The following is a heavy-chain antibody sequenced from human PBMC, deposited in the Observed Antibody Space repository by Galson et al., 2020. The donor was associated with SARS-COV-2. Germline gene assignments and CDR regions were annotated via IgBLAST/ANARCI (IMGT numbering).Heavy chain of an antibody. D-gene: IGHD3-22*01. Sequence: SVKVSCKASGGTFSSYAISWVRQAPGQGLEWMGGIIPIFGTANYAQKFQGRVTITADESTSTAYMELSSLRSEDTAVYYCARVGHYDSSGYYPDYYYYGMDVWGQGTTVTVSS. CDR2: IIPIFGTA. V-gene: IGHV1-69*13. CDR3: ARVGHYDSSGYYPDYYYYGMDV. J-gene: IGHJ6*02. CDR1: GGTFSSYA.